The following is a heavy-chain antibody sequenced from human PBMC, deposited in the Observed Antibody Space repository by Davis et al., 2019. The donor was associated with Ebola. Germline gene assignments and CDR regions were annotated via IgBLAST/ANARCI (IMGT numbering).Heavy chain of an antibody. CDR1: GFIFSNYG. CDR3: ARENSYALRNAFDI. V-gene: IGHV3-30*02. CDR2: IRFDERSK. J-gene: IGHJ3*02. Sequence: GESLKISCAASGFIFSNYGMHWVRQAPGKGLEWVAFIRFDERSKYYIDSVKGRFTISRDNSKNTLYLQMISLRPEDTAIYYCARENSYALRNAFDIWGRGTMVTVSS. D-gene: IGHD3-16*01.